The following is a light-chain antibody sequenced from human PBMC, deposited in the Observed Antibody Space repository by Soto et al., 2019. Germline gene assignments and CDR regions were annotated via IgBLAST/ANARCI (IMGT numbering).Light chain of an antibody. Sequence: DIQMIQSPYTLYASVGDRVTFTCRASQSMSSWFAWDQQKPGKAPKLLIYDASSLESGVPQRFSGSGSRREFTLTISSLHPDDFATYYCQQYNSYSTFGQWTKLEIK. CDR3: QQYNSYST. CDR1: QSMSSW. V-gene: IGKV1-5*01. CDR2: DAS. J-gene: IGKJ2*01.